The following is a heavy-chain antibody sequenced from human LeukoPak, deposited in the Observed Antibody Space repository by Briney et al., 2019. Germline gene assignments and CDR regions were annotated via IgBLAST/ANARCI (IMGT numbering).Heavy chain of an antibody. CDR2: IIPIFGTP. V-gene: IGHV1-69*13. D-gene: IGHD3-10*01. CDR3: ASGYPDYYGSGKLRTGNDY. CDR1: GGTFSSYA. J-gene: IGHJ4*02. Sequence: SVKVSCKASGGTFSSYAISWVRQAPGQGLEWMGGIIPIFGTPNYAQKFQGRVTITPDDSTSTAFMELSSLRSEDTAVYYCASGYPDYYGSGKLRTGNDYWGQGTLVTVSS.